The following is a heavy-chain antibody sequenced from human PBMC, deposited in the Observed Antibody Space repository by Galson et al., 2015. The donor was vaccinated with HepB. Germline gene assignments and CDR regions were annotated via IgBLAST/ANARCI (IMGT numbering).Heavy chain of an antibody. V-gene: IGHV3-23*01. D-gene: IGHD6-6*01. J-gene: IGHJ3*02. CDR2: ISGSGGTT. CDR1: GFTFSSYA. Sequence: SLRLSCAASGFTFSSYAMNWVRQAPGKGLEWVSGISGSGGTTYYADSEKGRFTISRDNSKNTVYLQMNSLGAEDTAVYYCAKPPASIALRPTAFDIWGQGTMVTVSS. CDR3: AKPPASIALRPTAFDI.